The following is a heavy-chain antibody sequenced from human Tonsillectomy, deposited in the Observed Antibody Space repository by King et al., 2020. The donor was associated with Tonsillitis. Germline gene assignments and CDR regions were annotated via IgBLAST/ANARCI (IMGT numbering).Heavy chain of an antibody. Sequence: QLQESGSGLVKPSQTLSLTCTVSGDSISSGGYSWSWIRQTPGKGLEWIGYIYQSGTTNYNPSLKSRVTISADKSNNQFSLRLYSVTAADTAVYYCAGGGPGDAFDIWGQGTMVTVSS. J-gene: IGHJ3*02. CDR1: GDSISSGGYS. D-gene: IGHD2-15*01. V-gene: IGHV4-30-2*01. CDR3: AGGGPGDAFDI. CDR2: IYQSGTT.